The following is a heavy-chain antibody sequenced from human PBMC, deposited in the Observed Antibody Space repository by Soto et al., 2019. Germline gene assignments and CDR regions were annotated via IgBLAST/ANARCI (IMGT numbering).Heavy chain of an antibody. CDR1: GFTFSSYW. Sequence: GGSLRLSCAASGFTFSSYWMSWVRQAPGKGLEWVANIKQDGSEKYNVDSVKGRFTISRDNAKNSLYLQINSLRAEDTAVYYCARVGSSGWYGLGYFDYWGQGTLVTVSS. D-gene: IGHD6-19*01. V-gene: IGHV3-7*01. J-gene: IGHJ4*02. CDR2: IKQDGSEK. CDR3: ARVGSSGWYGLGYFDY.